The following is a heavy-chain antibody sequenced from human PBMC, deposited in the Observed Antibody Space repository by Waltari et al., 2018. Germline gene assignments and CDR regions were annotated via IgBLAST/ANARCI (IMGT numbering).Heavy chain of an antibody. CDR2: IRNDGGSE. J-gene: IGHJ4*02. D-gene: IGHD1-26*01. V-gene: IGHV3-30*02. CDR1: GFTFSLHG. Sequence: QVQLVESGGGVAQLGGSLRLSCAASGFTFSLHGMQWVRQAPGKGLEWVAFIRNDGGSEYYAESVKGRFTISRENSKNMVYLQLYSLRLDDTAVYYCTKGGTSFDFWGQGALVTVSS. CDR3: TKGGTSFDF.